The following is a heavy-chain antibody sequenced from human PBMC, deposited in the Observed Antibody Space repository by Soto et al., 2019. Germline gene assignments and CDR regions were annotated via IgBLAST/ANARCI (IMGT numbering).Heavy chain of an antibody. CDR2: IYYSGST. D-gene: IGHD6-13*01. CDR3: ARHDPNAAAGHDAFDI. CDR1: GGSISSGDYY. J-gene: IGHJ3*02. V-gene: IGHV4-61*08. Sequence: PSETLSLTCTVSGGSISSGDYYWSWIRQPPGKGLEWIAYIYYSGSTNYNPSLMSRVTVSEDTSKNQFSLKLSSVTAADTAVYYCARHDPNAAAGHDAFDIWGQGTMVTVSS.